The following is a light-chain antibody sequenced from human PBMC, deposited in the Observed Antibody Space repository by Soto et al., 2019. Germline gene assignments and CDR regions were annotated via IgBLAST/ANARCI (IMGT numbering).Light chain of an antibody. V-gene: IGKV1-39*01. J-gene: IGKJ1*01. CDR3: QQSNSIPCT. Sequence: DIQMTQSPSSLSASVGDRVTITCRASQSISSYLNWYQQKPGKAPKLLIYAASSLQSGVPSRFSGSGSGADFTIKIISLQPLYFATYYCQQSNSIPCTSGQGT. CDR1: QSISSY. CDR2: AAS.